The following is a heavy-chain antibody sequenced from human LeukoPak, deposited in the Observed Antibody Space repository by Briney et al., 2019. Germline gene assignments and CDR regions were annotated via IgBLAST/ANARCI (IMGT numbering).Heavy chain of an antibody. Sequence: SETLSLTCTVSGGSISSGGYYWSWIRQHPGKGLEWIGYIYYSGSTYYNPSLKSRVTISVDTSKNQFSLKLSSVTAADTAVYYCARAGYSSSWYGNWFDPWGQGTLVTVSS. D-gene: IGHD6-13*01. CDR3: ARAGYSSSWYGNWFDP. J-gene: IGHJ5*02. V-gene: IGHV4-31*03. CDR1: GGSISSGGYY. CDR2: IYYSGST.